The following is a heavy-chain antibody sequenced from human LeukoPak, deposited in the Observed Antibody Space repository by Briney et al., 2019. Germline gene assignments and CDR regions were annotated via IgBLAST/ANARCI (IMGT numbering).Heavy chain of an antibody. CDR3: ARDRGEHDYGDMDWFDP. D-gene: IGHD4-17*01. V-gene: IGHV4-4*07. Sequence: SETLSLTCTVSGGSISSYYWSWIRQPAGKGLEWIGRIYTSESTNYNPSLKSRVTMSVDTSKNQFSLKLSSVTAADTAVYYCARDRGEHDYGDMDWFDPWGQGTLVTVSS. J-gene: IGHJ5*02. CDR2: IYTSEST. CDR1: GGSISSYY.